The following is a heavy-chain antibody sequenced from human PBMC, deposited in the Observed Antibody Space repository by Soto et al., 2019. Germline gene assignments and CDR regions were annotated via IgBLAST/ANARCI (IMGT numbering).Heavy chain of an antibody. CDR2: IGSSGTTI. D-gene: IGHD2-15*01. J-gene: IGHJ1*01. CDR1: GFTFSDYH. Sequence: GSLRLSCAGSGFTFSDYHMNWIRQAPGKGLEWLSYIGSSGTTIHYADSVKGRFTISKDNARNSLYLQMNSLRAEDTAVYYCASRYCSGSTCSSAEYFPHWGQGTLVTVSS. V-gene: IGHV3-11*01. CDR3: ASRYCSGSTCSSAEYFPH.